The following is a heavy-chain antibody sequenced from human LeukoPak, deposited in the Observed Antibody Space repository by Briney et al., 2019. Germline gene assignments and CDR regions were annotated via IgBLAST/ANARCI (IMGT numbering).Heavy chain of an antibody. Sequence: GESLKSSCKGSGYSFTSCWISWVRQMPGKGLEWMGRIDPTDSYTNYNPSFQGHVTMSVDKSISTVYLQWSSLRASDTAMYYCARHGYCTTTSCSGDNNYWGQGTLVTVSS. CDR2: IDPTDSYT. CDR1: GYSFTSCW. D-gene: IGHD2-2*03. CDR3: ARHGYCTTTSCSGDNNY. J-gene: IGHJ4*02. V-gene: IGHV5-10-1*01.